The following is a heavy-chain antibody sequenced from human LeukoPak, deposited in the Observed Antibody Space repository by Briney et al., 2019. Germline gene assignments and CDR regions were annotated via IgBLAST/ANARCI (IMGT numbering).Heavy chain of an antibody. V-gene: IGHV1-8*03. Sequence: ASVNVSCKGGGYTFTSYDSNWVGQAAAQGREWVGWMNPSSGNTGYAPKFQGRVTITRNTSISTAYMELSSLRSEDTAVYYCARGPRTNRGYYYDFWSGQDDGGGVDYWGQGTLVTVSS. CDR2: MNPSSGNT. J-gene: IGHJ4*02. CDR3: ARGPRTNRGYYYDFWSGQDDGGGVDY. D-gene: IGHD3-3*01. CDR1: GYTFTSYD.